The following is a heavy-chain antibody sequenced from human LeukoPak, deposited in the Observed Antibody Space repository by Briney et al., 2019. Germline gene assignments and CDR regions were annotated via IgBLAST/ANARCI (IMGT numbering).Heavy chain of an antibody. V-gene: IGHV4-61*02. CDR3: ARRGGGPLDFWSGYFDY. Sequence: SETLSLTCTVSGGSISSGSYYWSWIRQPAGKGLEWIGRIYTSGSTNYNPSLKSRVTMSVDTSKNQFSLKLSSVTAADTAVYYCARRGGGPLDFWSGYFDYWGQGTLVTVSS. CDR2: IYTSGST. CDR1: GGSISSGSYY. J-gene: IGHJ4*02. D-gene: IGHD3-3*01.